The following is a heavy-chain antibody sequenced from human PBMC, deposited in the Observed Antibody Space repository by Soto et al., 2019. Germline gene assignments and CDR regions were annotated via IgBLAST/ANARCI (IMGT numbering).Heavy chain of an antibody. CDR2: IYYSGST. CDR3: ARHRYSYGVYYFDY. D-gene: IGHD5-18*01. Sequence: SETLSLTCSVSGASIYNGGYYWSWIRQPPGKGLEWIGYIYYSGSTNYNPSLTSRVTISVDTSKNQFSLKLSSVTAADTAVYYCARHRYSYGVYYFDYWGQGTLVTVSS. V-gene: IGHV4-61*08. CDR1: GASIYNGGYY. J-gene: IGHJ4*02.